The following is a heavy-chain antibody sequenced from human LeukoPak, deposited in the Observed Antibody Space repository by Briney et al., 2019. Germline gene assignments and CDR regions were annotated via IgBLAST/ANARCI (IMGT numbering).Heavy chain of an antibody. Sequence: GGSLRLSCAASGLIFSDAWMGWVRQAPGKGLEWVGRIANKINSERKDYAAPVRGRFSISRDDSENTLYLQMNGLQTEDTGVYYCTTEGQQMVSSGFDFWGRGTPVTVSS. CDR1: GLIFSDAW. CDR3: TTEGQQMVSSGFDF. V-gene: IGHV3-15*04. D-gene: IGHD6-13*01. J-gene: IGHJ4*02. CDR2: IANKINSERK.